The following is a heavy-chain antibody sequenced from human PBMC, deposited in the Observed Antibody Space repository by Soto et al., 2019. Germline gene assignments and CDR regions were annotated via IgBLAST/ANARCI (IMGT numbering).Heavy chain of an antibody. V-gene: IGHV3-30*18. CDR2: ISYDGIYK. CDR1: GFTFSSYG. D-gene: IGHD3-3*01. Sequence: GGSLRLSCAASGFTFSSYGMHWVRQAPGKGLEWVAVISYDGIYKYYADSVKGRFTISRDNSKNTLYLQMNSLRAEDTAVYYCAKNNYDFWSGPIDYWGQGTLVTVSS. J-gene: IGHJ4*02. CDR3: AKNNYDFWSGPIDY.